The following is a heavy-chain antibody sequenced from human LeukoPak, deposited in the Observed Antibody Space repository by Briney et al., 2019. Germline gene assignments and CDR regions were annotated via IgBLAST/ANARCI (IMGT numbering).Heavy chain of an antibody. D-gene: IGHD5-18*01. J-gene: IGHJ6*02. CDR2: IYYSGST. V-gene: IGHV4-59*01. CDR3: ARGGYVDTAMVFSNPYYYYGMDV. Sequence: DPSETLSLTCTVSGGSISSYYWSWIRQPPGKGLEWIGYIYYSGSTNYNPSLKSRVTISVDTSKNQFSLKLSSVTAADTAVYYCARGGYVDTAMVFSNPYYYYGMDVWGQGTTVTVSS. CDR1: GGSISSYY.